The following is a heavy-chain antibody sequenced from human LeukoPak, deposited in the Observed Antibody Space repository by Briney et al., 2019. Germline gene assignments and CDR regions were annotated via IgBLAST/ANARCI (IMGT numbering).Heavy chain of an antibody. CDR1: GYSFTSYW. Sequence: GEALEISLEGSGYSFTSYWIGWVRPMPGKGVEWMGIIYSGDSDTIDSPSFQGQVTISADKSISTAYLRWSSLKASGTAMYYCARPCKDYYDSSGSYDAFDIWGQGTMVTVSS. CDR3: ARPCKDYYDSSGSYDAFDI. J-gene: IGHJ3*02. D-gene: IGHD3-22*01. V-gene: IGHV5-51*01. CDR2: IYSGDSDT.